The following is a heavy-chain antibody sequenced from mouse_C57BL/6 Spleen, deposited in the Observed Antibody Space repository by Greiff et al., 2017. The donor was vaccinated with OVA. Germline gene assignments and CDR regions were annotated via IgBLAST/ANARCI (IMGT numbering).Heavy chain of an antibody. CDR1: GYSITSGYY. Sequence: EVKLQESGPGLVKPSQSLSLTCSVTGYSITSGYYWNWIRQFPGNKLEWMGYISYDGSNNYNPSLKNRISITRYTSKNQFFLKVNSVTTEDTATYDCAREGTHRYFDVWGTGTTVTVSS. CDR2: ISYDGSN. D-gene: IGHD2-14*01. V-gene: IGHV3-6*01. J-gene: IGHJ1*03. CDR3: AREGTHRYFDV.